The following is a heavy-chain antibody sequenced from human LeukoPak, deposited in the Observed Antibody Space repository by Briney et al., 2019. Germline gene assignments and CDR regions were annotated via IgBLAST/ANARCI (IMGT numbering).Heavy chain of an antibody. CDR1: GVSISSGGYY. D-gene: IGHD3-10*01. J-gene: IGHJ3*02. CDR3: TFNLGSGSYAFDI. CDR2: IFYSGST. V-gene: IGHV4-31*03. Sequence: PSQTLSLTCTVSGVSISSGGYYWSWIRQHPGKGLEWIGIIFYSGSTYYNPSLKSRVTISEDTSKHQFSLKLSSVTAADTAVYYCTFNLGSGSYAFDIWGQGTLVTVSS.